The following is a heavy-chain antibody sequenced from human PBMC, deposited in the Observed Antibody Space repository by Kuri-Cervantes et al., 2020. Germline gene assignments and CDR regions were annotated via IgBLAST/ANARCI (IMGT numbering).Heavy chain of an antibody. Sequence: ASVKVSCKASGYTFTGYYMHWVRQAPGQGLEWMGWISAYNGNTNYAQKLQGRVTVTTDTSTSTAYMELRSLRSDDTAVYYCARETPHSGSYLSYYYGMDVWGQGTTVTVSS. CDR1: GYTFTGYY. V-gene: IGHV1-18*04. CDR2: ISAYNGNT. D-gene: IGHD1-26*01. J-gene: IGHJ6*02. CDR3: ARETPHSGSYLSYYYGMDV.